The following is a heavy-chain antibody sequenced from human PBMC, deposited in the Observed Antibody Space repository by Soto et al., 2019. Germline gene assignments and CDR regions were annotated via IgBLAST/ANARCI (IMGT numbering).Heavy chain of an antibody. CDR1: GFTFSSYG. Sequence: PGGSLRLSCAASGFTFSSYGMHWVRQAPGKGLEWVAVIWYDGSNKYYADSVKGRFTISRDNSKNTLYLQMNSLRAEDTAVYYCARDGRDCSGGSCYSISFYYYYGMDVWGQGTTVTVSS. J-gene: IGHJ6*02. D-gene: IGHD2-15*01. V-gene: IGHV3-33*01. CDR3: ARDGRDCSGGSCYSISFYYYYGMDV. CDR2: IWYDGSNK.